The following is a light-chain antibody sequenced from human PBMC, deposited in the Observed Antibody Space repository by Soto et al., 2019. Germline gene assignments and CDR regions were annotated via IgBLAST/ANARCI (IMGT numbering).Light chain of an antibody. Sequence: EMVLTQSPGTLSLSPGERATLSCRASQSVSRDYLAWYHQKPGQAPRLLIYGASSRATGIPDRFSGSGSGTGFTLTISRLEPEDFAVYYCQQYGGSITFGQGTRLEIK. J-gene: IGKJ5*01. CDR1: QSVSRDY. CDR3: QQYGGSIT. CDR2: GAS. V-gene: IGKV3-20*01.